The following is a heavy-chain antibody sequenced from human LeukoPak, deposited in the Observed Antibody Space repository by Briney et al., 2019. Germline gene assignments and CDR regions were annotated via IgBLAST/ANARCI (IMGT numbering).Heavy chain of an antibody. CDR2: IKQDGSEK. J-gene: IGHJ4*02. D-gene: IGHD6-19*01. CDR1: GFTFSSYW. Sequence: GGSLRLSCAASGFTFSSYWMSWVRQAPGKGLEWVANIKQDGSEKYYVDSVKGRFTISRDNAKNSLYLQMNSLRAEDTAVYYCAREQIAVAGTGVGYWGQGTLVTVSS. CDR3: AREQIAVAGTGVGY. V-gene: IGHV3-7*03.